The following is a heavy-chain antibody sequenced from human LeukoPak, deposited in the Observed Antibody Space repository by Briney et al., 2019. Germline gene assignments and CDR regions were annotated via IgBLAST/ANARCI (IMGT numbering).Heavy chain of an antibody. Sequence: SETLSLTCAVYGGSFSGYYWSWIRQPPGKGLEWIGEINHSGSTNYNPSLKSRVTISVDTSKDQFSLKLSSVTAADTAVYYCASSFRGYDYWGQGTLVTVSS. V-gene: IGHV4-34*01. J-gene: IGHJ4*02. CDR2: INHSGST. D-gene: IGHD3-16*02. CDR1: GGSFSGYY. CDR3: ASSFRGYDY.